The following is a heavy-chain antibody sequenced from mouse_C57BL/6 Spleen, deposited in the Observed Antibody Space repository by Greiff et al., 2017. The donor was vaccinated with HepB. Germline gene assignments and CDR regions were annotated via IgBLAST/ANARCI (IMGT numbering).Heavy chain of an antibody. CDR3: ARRFYYSYDYYFDY. D-gene: IGHD2-12*01. CDR2: IDPSDSYT. V-gene: IGHV1-69*01. Sequence: QVQLQQPGAELVMPGASVKLSCKASGYTFTSYWMHWVKQRPGQGLEWIGEIDPSDSYTNYNQKFKGKSTLTVDKSSSTAYMQLSSLTSEDSAVYYCARRFYYSYDYYFDYWGQGTTLTVSS. J-gene: IGHJ2*01. CDR1: GYTFTSYW.